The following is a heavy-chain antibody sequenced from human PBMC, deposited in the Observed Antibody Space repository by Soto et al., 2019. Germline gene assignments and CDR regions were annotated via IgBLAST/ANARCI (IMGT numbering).Heavy chain of an antibody. CDR3: ARVGGARDYGGTSAFDI. Sequence: GASVKVSCKASGYTFTSYYMHWVRQAPGQGLEWMGIINPSGGSTSYAQKFQGRVTMTRDTSTSTVYMELSSLRSEDTAVYYCARVGGARDYGGTSAFDIWGQGTMVTLSS. J-gene: IGHJ3*02. CDR1: GYTFTSYY. V-gene: IGHV1-46*03. D-gene: IGHD4-17*01. CDR2: INPSGGST.